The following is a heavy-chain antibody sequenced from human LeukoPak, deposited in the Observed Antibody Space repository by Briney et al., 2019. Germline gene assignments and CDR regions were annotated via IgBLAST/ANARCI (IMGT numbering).Heavy chain of an antibody. V-gene: IGHV3-33*01. J-gene: IGHJ4*02. D-gene: IGHD1-20*01. Sequence: PGRSLRLSCAASGFTFSSYGMHWVRQAPGKGLEWVAVIWYDGSNKYYADSVKGRFTISRDNSKNTLYLQMNSLRAEDTAVYYCARVPRYNWNDGFDYWGQGTLVTVSS. CDR2: IWYDGSNK. CDR1: GFTFSSYG. CDR3: ARVPRYNWNDGFDY.